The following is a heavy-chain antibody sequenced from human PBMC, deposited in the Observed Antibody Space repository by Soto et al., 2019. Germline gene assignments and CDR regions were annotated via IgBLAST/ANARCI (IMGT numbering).Heavy chain of an antibody. D-gene: IGHD1-7*01. CDR1: GGSIISSSYY. V-gene: IGHV4-39*01. J-gene: IGHJ4*02. CDR2: IYYSGST. CDR3: ASVAXSYNWNSNYFXY. Sequence: SETLSLTCTVSGGSIISSSYYWGWIRQPPGKGLERIGSIYYSGSTYYNPSLKSRVTISVDTSKNQFSLKLSSVTAADTAVYYCASVAXSYNWNSNYFXYWGQGTLVXVSS.